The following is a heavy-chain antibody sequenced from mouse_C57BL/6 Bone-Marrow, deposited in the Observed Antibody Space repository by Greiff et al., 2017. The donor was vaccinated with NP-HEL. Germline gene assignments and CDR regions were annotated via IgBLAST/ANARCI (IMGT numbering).Heavy chain of an antibody. CDR1: GYSFTGYF. V-gene: IGHV1-20*01. CDR2: INPYNGDT. J-gene: IGHJ4*01. D-gene: IGHD3-1*01. CDR3: ARWGYDYYAMDY. Sequence: EVKLVESGPELVKPGDSVKISCKASGYSFTGYFMNWVMQSHGKSLEWIGRINPYNGDTFYNQKFKGKATLTVDKSSSTAHMELRSLTSEDSAVYYCARWGYDYYAMDYWGQGTSVTVSS.